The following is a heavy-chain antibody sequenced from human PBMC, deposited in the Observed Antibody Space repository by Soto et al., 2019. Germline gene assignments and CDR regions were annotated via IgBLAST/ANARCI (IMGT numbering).Heavy chain of an antibody. D-gene: IGHD3-3*01. J-gene: IGHJ4*02. Sequence: QVQLVQSGADVKKPGASVKVSCKASGYTFTSYGISWVRQAPGQGLEWMGWISAYNGNTNYAQKLQCRVTMTTDTSTSTAYMELRSLRSDDTSVYYCARGRRYYDFWSGHYFDYWCQGTLVTVSS. V-gene: IGHV1-18*01. CDR2: ISAYNGNT. CDR3: ARGRRYYDFWSGHYFDY. CDR1: GYTFTSYG.